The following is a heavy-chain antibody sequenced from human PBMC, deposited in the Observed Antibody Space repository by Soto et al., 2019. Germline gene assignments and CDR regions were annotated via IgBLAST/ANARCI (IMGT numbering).Heavy chain of an antibody. V-gene: IGHV1-69*13. CDR1: GGTFSSYA. D-gene: IGHD2-15*01. Sequence: GASVKVSCKASGGTFSSYAINWVRQAPGQGLEWMGGIIPIFGTTNYAQKFQGRVTITADESTSTAYMELSSLRSEDTAVYYCARAAHCSGGGCYPYYFDYWGQGTLVTVSS. CDR3: ARAAHCSGGGCYPYYFDY. CDR2: IIPIFGTT. J-gene: IGHJ4*02.